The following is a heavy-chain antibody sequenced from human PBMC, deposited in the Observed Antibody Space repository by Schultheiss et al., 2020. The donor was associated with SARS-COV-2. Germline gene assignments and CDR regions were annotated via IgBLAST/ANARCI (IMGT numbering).Heavy chain of an antibody. Sequence: SETLSLTCTVSGGSISSYYWSWIRQPPGKGLEWIGYIYYSGSTNYNPSLKSRVTISVDTSKNQFSLKLSSVTAADTAVYYCARGSVVVVPAAFPFDYWGQGTLVTVSS. V-gene: IGHV4-59*12. CDR1: GGSISSYY. CDR3: ARGSVVVVPAAFPFDY. CDR2: IYYSGST. J-gene: IGHJ4*02. D-gene: IGHD2-2*01.